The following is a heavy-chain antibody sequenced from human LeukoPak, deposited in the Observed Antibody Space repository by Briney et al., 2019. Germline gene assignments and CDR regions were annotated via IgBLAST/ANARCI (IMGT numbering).Heavy chain of an antibody. J-gene: IGHJ4*02. CDR1: GYTFTSYG. CDR2: IIPIFGTA. V-gene: IGHV1-69*13. CDR3: ARDGLKDSGSYSAYFDY. D-gene: IGHD1-26*01. Sequence: GASVKVSCKASGYTFTSYGISWVRQAPGQGLEWMGGIIPIFGTANYAQKFQGRVTITADESTSTAYMELSSLRSEDTAVYYCARDGLKDSGSYSAYFDYWGQGTLVTVSS.